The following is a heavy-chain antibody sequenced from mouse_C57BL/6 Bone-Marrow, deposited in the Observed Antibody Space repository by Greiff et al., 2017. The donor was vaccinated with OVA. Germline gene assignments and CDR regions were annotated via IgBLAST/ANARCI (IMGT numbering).Heavy chain of an antibody. CDR1: GYTFTSYW. D-gene: IGHD1-1*01. J-gene: IGHJ2*01. V-gene: IGHV1-50*01. CDR3: ARGGYYGSPYFDY. CDR2: IDPSDSYT. Sequence: QVQLQQPGAELVKPGASVKLSCKASGYTFTSYWMQWVKQRPGQGLEWIGEIDPSDSYTNYNQKFKGKATLTVDTSSRTAYMQLSSLTSEDSAVYYCARGGYYGSPYFDYWGQGTTLTVSS.